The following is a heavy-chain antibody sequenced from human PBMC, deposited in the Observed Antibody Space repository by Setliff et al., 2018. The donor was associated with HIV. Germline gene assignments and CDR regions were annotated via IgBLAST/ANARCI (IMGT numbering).Heavy chain of an antibody. Sequence: SETLSLTCSVSSGSISSYYWSWIRQPPGGGLEWIGYIYSSGSTKYNPSLKSRVTISIDTSKTQFSLKLNSVTAADTAVYYCAIGDEYPGVFQSWGQGKVVTV. J-gene: IGHJ5*02. CDR2: IYSSGST. CDR1: SGSISSYY. CDR3: AIGDEYPGVFQS. D-gene: IGHD2-2*01. V-gene: IGHV4-4*09.